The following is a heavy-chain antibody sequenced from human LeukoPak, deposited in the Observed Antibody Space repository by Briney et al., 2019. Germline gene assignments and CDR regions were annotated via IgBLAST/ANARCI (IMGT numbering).Heavy chain of an antibody. J-gene: IGHJ4*02. CDR3: ARGWRQLWAPFDY. CDR1: GGTFSSYA. V-gene: IGHV1-69*13. D-gene: IGHD5-18*01. CDR2: IIPIFGTA. Sequence: SVKVSCKASGGTFSSYAISWVRQAPGQGLEWMGGIIPIFGTANYAQKFQGRVTITADESTSTAYMELSSLRSEDTAVYYCARGWRQLWAPFDYWGQGTLVTVSS.